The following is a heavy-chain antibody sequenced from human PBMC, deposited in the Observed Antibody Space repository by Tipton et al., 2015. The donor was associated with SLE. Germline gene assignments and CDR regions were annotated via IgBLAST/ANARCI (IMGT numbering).Heavy chain of an antibody. V-gene: IGHV4-34*01. Sequence: TLSLTCAVYGGSFSGYYWSWIRQPPGKGLEWIGEINHGGSTNYNPSLKSRVTISVDTSKNQFSLKLSSVTAADTAVYYCATLKFFGELGIGRDYWGQGTLVTVSS. CDR1: GGSFSGYY. D-gene: IGHD3-3*01. CDR3: ATLKFFGELGIGRDY. CDR2: INHGGST. J-gene: IGHJ4*02.